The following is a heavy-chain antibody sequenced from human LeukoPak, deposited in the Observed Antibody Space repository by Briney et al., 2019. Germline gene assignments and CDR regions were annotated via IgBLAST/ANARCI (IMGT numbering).Heavy chain of an antibody. CDR2: IIPILGIA. CDR3: ARDSRLEWLLYGDAFDI. J-gene: IGHJ3*02. V-gene: IGHV1-69*04. D-gene: IGHD3-3*01. Sequence: GASVKVSCKASGGTFSSYAISWVRQAPGQGLEWMGRIIPILGIANYAQKFQGRVTITADKSTSTAYMELSSLRSEDTAVYYCARDSRLEWLLYGDAFDIWGQGTMVTVSS. CDR1: GGTFSSYA.